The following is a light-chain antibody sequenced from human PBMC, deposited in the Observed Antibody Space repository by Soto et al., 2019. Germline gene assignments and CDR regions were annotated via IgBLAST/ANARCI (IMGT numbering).Light chain of an antibody. CDR3: SSYTSSSTGYV. CDR2: EVS. V-gene: IGLV2-14*01. J-gene: IGLJ1*01. Sequence: QSVLTQPASVSGSPGQSITISCTGTSSDVGGYNYVSWYQQHPGKAPKLMIYEVSNRPSGVSNRFSGSKSGNTASLTISGLQAEAEADYYCSSYTSSSTGYVFGTGTKLTVL. CDR1: SSDVGGYNY.